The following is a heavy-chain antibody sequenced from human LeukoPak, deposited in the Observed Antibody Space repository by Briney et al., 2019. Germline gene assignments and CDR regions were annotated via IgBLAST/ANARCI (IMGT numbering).Heavy chain of an antibody. CDR1: GFTFSSYA. CDR2: ISGSGGST. J-gene: IGHJ4*02. V-gene: IGHV3-23*01. Sequence: GGSLRLSCAASGFTFSSYAMSWVRQAPGKGLEWVSAISGSGGSTHYADSVKGRFTISRDNSKNTLYLQMNSLRAEDTAVYYCAMVRGVIPNAYFDYWGQGTLVTVSS. CDR3: AMVRGVIPNAYFDY. D-gene: IGHD3-10*01.